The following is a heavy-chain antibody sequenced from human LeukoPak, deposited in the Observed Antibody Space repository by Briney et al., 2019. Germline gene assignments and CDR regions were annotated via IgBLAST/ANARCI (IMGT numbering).Heavy chain of an antibody. CDR3: AREDYGMDV. J-gene: IGHJ6*02. Sequence: ASVTVSCTASGYTFTSYYIHWVRQAPGQGLEWMGKINPSGGSTSYAQKFQGRVTMTRDTSASIVYMDLSSLRSDDTAVYYCAREDYGMDVWGQGTTVTVSS. CDR2: INPSGGST. V-gene: IGHV1-46*01. CDR1: GYTFTSYY.